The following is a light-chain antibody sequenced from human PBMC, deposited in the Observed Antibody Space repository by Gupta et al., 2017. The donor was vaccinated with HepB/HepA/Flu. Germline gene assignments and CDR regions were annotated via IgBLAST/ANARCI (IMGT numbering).Light chain of an antibody. J-gene: IGKJ3*01. CDR2: LGS. CDR3: MQTRQNPFT. CDR1: QSLLYDNGYNY. Sequence: GLTQSPPSLTVTPGGPASISCRSSQSLLYDNGYNYLSWYLQKPGQSPHLLIYLGSSRASGVPDRFSGSGSGTDFTLHISRVEAEDVGTYHCMQTRQNPFTFGPGTKV. V-gene: IGKV2-28*01.